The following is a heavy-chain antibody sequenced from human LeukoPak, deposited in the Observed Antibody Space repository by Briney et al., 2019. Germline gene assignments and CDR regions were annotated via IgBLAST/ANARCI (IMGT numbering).Heavy chain of an antibody. CDR3: ARGYYYGSGTLGPFDP. CDR1: GFSFSSYE. V-gene: IGHV3-48*03. CDR2: ISSSGSSI. J-gene: IGHJ5*02. D-gene: IGHD3-10*01. Sequence: PGGSLRLSCAASGFSFSSYEMNWVRQAPGKGLEWVSYISSSGSSIYSADSVKGRFTISRDNAKNSLYLQMNSLRAEDTAVYYCARGYYYGSGTLGPFDPWGQGTLVTVSS.